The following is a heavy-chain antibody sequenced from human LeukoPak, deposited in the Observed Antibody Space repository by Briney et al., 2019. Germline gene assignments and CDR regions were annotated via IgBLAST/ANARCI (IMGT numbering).Heavy chain of an antibody. V-gene: IGHV4-61*02. CDR2: MYTTGST. D-gene: IGHD3-3*01. CDR3: ARGVSDFWSPYYYMDV. J-gene: IGHJ6*03. CDR1: GGSVNSGSYY. Sequence: SQTLSLTCTVSGGSVNSGSYYWTRIRQPAGKGLEWIGRMYTTGSTNYNPSLKSRVTISSDAAENQFSLKLSSVTAADTAMYYCARGVSDFWSPYYYMDVWGKGTMVTVSS.